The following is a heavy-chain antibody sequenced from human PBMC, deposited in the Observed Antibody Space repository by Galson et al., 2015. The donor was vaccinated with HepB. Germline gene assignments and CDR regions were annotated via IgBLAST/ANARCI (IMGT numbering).Heavy chain of an antibody. V-gene: IGHV1-18*04. J-gene: IGHJ6*02. CDR2: ISVYNGNT. Sequence: SVKVSCKASGYTFTSYGISWVRQAPGQGLEWMGWISVYNGNTNYAQKLQGRVTMTTDTSTSTAYMELRSLRSDDTAVYYCAGSRWLVREYGMDVWGQGTTVTVSS. CDR1: GYTFTSYG. CDR3: AGSRWLVREYGMDV. D-gene: IGHD6-19*01.